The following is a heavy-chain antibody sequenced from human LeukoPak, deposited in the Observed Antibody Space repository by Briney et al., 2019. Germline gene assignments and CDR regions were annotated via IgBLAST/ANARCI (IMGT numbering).Heavy chain of an antibody. D-gene: IGHD4-17*01. CDR3: YGDERFVPDYYYYMDV. V-gene: IGHV3-69-1*01. J-gene: IGHJ6*03. Sequence: PGGSLRLSCEASGFTFSTYAMSWVRQAPGKGLEWVSSMGSNDKTYYSDSVKGRFTISRDNAKNSLYLQMNSLRAEDTAVYYCYGDERFVPDYYYYMDVWGKGTTVTVSS. CDR1: GFTFSTYA. CDR2: MGSNDKT.